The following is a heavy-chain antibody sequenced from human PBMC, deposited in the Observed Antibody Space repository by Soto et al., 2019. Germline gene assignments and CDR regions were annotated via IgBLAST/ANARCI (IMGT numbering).Heavy chain of an antibody. J-gene: IGHJ3*02. CDR1: GYTLTELS. D-gene: IGHD3-3*01. V-gene: IGHV1-24*01. CDR3: ATYTIFGVVYDAFDI. CDR2: FDPEDGET. Sequence: GASVKVSCKVSGYTLTELSMHWVRQAPGKGLEWMGGFDPEDGETIYAQKFQGRVTMTEDTSTDTAYMELSSLRSEDTAVYYCATYTIFGVVYDAFDIWGQGTMVTVSS.